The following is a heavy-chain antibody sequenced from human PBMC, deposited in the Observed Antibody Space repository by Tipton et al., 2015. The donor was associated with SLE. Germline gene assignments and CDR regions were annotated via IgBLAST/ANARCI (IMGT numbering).Heavy chain of an antibody. J-gene: IGHJ4*02. CDR3: ARHAQGQWLVLDYFDY. V-gene: IGHV1-46*01. D-gene: IGHD6-19*01. Sequence: QSGPEVKKPGASVKVSCKASGYTFTSYYMHWVRQAPGQGLEWMGIINPSGGSTSYAQKFQGRVTMTRDTSTSTVYMELSSLRSEDTAVYYCARHAQGQWLVLDYFDYWGQGTLVTVSS. CDR1: GYTFTSYY. CDR2: INPSGGST.